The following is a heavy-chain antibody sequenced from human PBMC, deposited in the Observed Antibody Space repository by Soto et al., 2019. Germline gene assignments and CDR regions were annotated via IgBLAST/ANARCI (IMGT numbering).Heavy chain of an antibody. J-gene: IGHJ6*02. CDR2: MNPNSGNT. Sequence: GASVTVSSKASVYPFPSSDINWVRQAHGQGLAWMGWMNPNSGNTGYAQKFQGRVTMTRNTSISTAYMELSSLRSEDTAVYYCARYEDFDWLSPLRYYYYGMDVWGQGNTVTVSS. CDR3: ARYEDFDWLSPLRYYYYGMDV. D-gene: IGHD3-9*01. CDR1: VYPFPSSD. V-gene: IGHV1-8*01.